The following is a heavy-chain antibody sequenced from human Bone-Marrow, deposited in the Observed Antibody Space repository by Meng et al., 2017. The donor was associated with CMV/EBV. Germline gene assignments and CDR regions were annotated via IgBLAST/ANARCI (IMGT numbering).Heavy chain of an antibody. V-gene: IGHV3-21*01. D-gene: IGHD2-2*01. CDR3: ASPYQLQPERGGYGTGLDAFDI. J-gene: IGHJ3*02. CDR1: GFTFSSYS. CDR2: ISSSSYI. Sequence: GESLKISCAASGFTFSSYSMNWVRQAPGKGLEWVSSISSSSYIYYADSVKGRFTISRDNAKNSLYLQMNSLRAEDTAVYYCASPYQLQPERGGYGTGLDAFDIWGQGTMVTVSS.